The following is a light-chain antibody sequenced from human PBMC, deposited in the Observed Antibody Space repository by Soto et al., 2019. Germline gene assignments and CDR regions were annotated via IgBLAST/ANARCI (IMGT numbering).Light chain of an antibody. V-gene: IGKV3-15*01. CDR2: GAS. Sequence: ILMTQSPAPLSVSPGERATLSCRASQSVSSNLAWYQQKPGQAPRLLLYGASTRATGIPARFSGSAAGTEFTLTISSLQSEDFAVYYCQQYDNWPPWTFGQGTKVDI. J-gene: IGKJ1*01. CDR3: QQYDNWPPWT. CDR1: QSVSSN.